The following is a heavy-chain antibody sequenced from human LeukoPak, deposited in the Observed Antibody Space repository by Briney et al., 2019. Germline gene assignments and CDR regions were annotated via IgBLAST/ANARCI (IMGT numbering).Heavy chain of an antibody. D-gene: IGHD2/OR15-2a*01. CDR3: ATIVWGGASFGI. CDR1: GDSITNHY. Sequence: SETLSLTCIVSGDSITNHYWSWLRQAPGKGLEWIAYIYYAGTTHSNPSLNSRVTISVDTSKNQFYLGLNSVTAADTAIYYCATIVWGGASFGIWGQGTMAIVSS. V-gene: IGHV4-59*11. CDR2: IYYAGTT. J-gene: IGHJ3*02.